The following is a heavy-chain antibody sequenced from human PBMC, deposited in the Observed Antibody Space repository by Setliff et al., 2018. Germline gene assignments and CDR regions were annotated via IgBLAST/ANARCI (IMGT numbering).Heavy chain of an antibody. V-gene: IGHV4-39*02. J-gene: IGHJ5*02. CDR3: ARGVSTLYSSDWFDP. CDR1: GGSITSGRYY. D-gene: IGHD3-16*02. Sequence: PSETLSLTCTVSGGSITSGRYYWGWIRQPPGQGLEWIASIHYSGLTYYTPSLRSRATISVDTSKNRFSLKLSSVTAADTAVYYCARGVSTLYSSDWFDPWGQGTLVTVSS. CDR2: IHYSGLT.